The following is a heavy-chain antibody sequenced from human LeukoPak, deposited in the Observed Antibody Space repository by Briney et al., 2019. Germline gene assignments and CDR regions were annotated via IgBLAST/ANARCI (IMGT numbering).Heavy chain of an antibody. CDR1: GGSFSGYY. D-gene: IGHD6-19*01. V-gene: IGHV4-39*01. CDR3: ASYSSGWYQLNAFDI. CDR2: IYYSGST. J-gene: IGHJ3*02. Sequence: SETLSLTCAVYGGSFSGYYWGWIRQPPGKGLEWIGSIYYSGSTYYNPSLKSRVTISVDTSKNQFSLKLSSVTAADTAVYYCASYSSGWYQLNAFDIWGQGTMVTVSS.